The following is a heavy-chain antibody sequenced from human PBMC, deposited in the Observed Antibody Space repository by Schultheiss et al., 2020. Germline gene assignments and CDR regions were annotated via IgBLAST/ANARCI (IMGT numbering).Heavy chain of an antibody. V-gene: IGHV3-23*01. CDR1: GFTFDDYA. D-gene: IGHD1-26*01. CDR3: ARGLSLGSYPGYYFDY. CDR2: ISGSAGST. J-gene: IGHJ4*02. Sequence: GESLKISCAASGFTFDDYAMHWVRQAPGKGLEWVSAISGSAGSTYYADSVKGRFTISRDNSKNTLYLQMNSLRAEDTAVYYCARGLSLGSYPGYYFDYWGQGTLVTVSS.